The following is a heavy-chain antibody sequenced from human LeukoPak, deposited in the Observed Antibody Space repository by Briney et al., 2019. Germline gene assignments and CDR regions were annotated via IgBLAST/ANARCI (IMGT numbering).Heavy chain of an antibody. D-gene: IGHD3-9*01. V-gene: IGHV3-23*01. CDR1: GFTFNTYA. CDR3: TKDQNFDWVPHDF. Sequence: GSLRLSCAASGFTFNTYAMSWVRQARGKGLEWVSGISGSGSSTYYADSVKGRFNISRDKSKNTLFLQMNSLRAEDTAVYFCTKDQNFDWVPHDFWGQGTLVAVSS. CDR2: ISGSGSST. J-gene: IGHJ4*02.